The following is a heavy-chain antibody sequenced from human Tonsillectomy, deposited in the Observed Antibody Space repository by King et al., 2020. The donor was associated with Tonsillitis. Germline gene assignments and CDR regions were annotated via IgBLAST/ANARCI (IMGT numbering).Heavy chain of an antibody. Sequence: YAMHWVRQAPGKGLEWVAVISYDGSNKYYADSVKGRFTISRDNLKNTLYLQMNSLRAEDTALDYCARALGPVTRWLGSDYWGRGTLYTVSS. J-gene: IGHJ4*02. CDR1: YA. V-gene: IGHV3-30*04. CDR2: ISYDGSNK. CDR3: ARALGPVTRWLGSDY. D-gene: IGHD4-17*01.